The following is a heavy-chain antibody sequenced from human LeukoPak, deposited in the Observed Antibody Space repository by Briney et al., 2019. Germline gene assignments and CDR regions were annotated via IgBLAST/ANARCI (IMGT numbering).Heavy chain of an antibody. V-gene: IGHV1-3*01. J-gene: IGHJ6*04. CDR3: ARDGEDSPFHYYYYAMDV. Sequence: ASVKVSCKAFGYTFNRYGLHWVRQAPGERLEWMGWINAGNGNTKYSQKFQGRVSITRDSSASTAYMDLSSLRSEDTAVYYCARDGEDSPFHYYYYAMDVWGKGTTVTVSS. CDR1: GYTFNRYG. CDR2: INAGNGNT. D-gene: IGHD2-15*01.